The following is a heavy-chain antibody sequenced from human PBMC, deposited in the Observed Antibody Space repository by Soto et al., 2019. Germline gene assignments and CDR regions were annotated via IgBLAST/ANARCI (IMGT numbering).Heavy chain of an antibody. CDR3: ARSYYYGSGSYYGDYYYYGMDV. D-gene: IGHD3-10*01. Sequence: SVKVSCKASGGTFSSYAISWVRQAPGQGLEWMGGIIPIFGTANYAQKFQGRVTITADESTSTAYMELSSLRSEDTAVYYCARSYYYGSGSYYGDYYYYGMDVWGQVPTVTVS. J-gene: IGHJ6*02. CDR1: GGTFSSYA. CDR2: IIPIFGTA. V-gene: IGHV1-69*13.